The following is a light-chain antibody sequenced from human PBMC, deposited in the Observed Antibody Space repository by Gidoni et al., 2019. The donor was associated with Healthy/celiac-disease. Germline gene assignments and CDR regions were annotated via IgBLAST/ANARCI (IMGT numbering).Light chain of an antibody. CDR2: GNS. CDR3: QSYDSSLSLVV. J-gene: IGLJ2*01. V-gene: IGLV1-40*01. Sequence: QSVLTQPPSVSGAPGQRVTISCTGSSSNIGAGYDLHWYQQLPGTAPKLLIYGNSNRPSGVPDRFSGSKSGTSASLAITGLQAEDEADYYCQSYDSSLSLVVFGGGTKLTVL. CDR1: SSNIGAGYD.